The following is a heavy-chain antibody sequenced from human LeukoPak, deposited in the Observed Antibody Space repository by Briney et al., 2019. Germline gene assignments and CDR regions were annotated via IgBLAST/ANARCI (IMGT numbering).Heavy chain of an antibody. CDR1: DYSISNGYY. Sequence: SETLSLTCNVSDYSISNGYYWGWMQQPPGKGLEWIGSIYHSGSTSYNPSLKSRVTISVDTSKNQFPLKLSSVTAADTAVYYCARGGLSGSDDYWGQGTLVTVSS. J-gene: IGHJ4*02. CDR3: ARGGLSGSDDY. D-gene: IGHD3-10*01. V-gene: IGHV4-38-2*02. CDR2: IYHSGST.